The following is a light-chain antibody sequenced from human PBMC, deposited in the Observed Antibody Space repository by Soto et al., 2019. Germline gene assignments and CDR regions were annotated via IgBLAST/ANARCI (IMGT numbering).Light chain of an antibody. CDR3: QQRSNLPPVT. Sequence: FRKSPGRLSLSLWVRATSSCRASQSVSSSYLAWYQQKPGQAPRLLIYGASSRATGIPDRFSGSGSGTDFTLTISSLQPEDFAVHFCQQRSNLPPVTCAQGTKVDIK. CDR2: GAS. V-gene: IGKV3D-20*02. J-gene: IGKJ1*01. CDR1: QSVSSSY.